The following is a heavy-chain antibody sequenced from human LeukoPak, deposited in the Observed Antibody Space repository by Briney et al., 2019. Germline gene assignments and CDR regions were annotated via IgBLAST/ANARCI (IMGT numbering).Heavy chain of an antibody. D-gene: IGHD1-26*01. CDR1: GFTFSSYA. Sequence: PGRSLRLSCAASGFTFSSYAMHWVRQAPGKGLEWVAVISYDGSNKYYADSVKGRFTISRDNSKNTLYLQMNSLRAEDTAVYYCAKDSVGVAMANYWGQGTLVTVSS. J-gene: IGHJ4*02. V-gene: IGHV3-30-3*01. CDR2: ISYDGSNK. CDR3: AKDSVGVAMANY.